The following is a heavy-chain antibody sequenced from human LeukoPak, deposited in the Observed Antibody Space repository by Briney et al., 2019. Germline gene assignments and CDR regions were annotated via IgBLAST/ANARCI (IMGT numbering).Heavy chain of an antibody. V-gene: IGHV3-21*01. CDR2: ISSSSSYI. J-gene: IGHJ6*02. D-gene: IGHD6-19*01. CDR1: GFTFSSYA. Sequence: GGSLRLSCAASGFTFSSYAMNWVRQAPGKGLEWVSSISSSSSYIYYADSVKGRFTISRDNTKSSLYLQMNSLRAEDTAVYYCERDGRVAGITYGMHVWGQGTTVTVSS. CDR3: ERDGRVAGITYGMHV.